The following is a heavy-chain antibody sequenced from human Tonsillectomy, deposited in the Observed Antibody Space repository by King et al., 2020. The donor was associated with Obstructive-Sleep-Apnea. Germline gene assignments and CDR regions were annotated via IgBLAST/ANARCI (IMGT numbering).Heavy chain of an antibody. CDR3: ARDEGGGSCRY. J-gene: IGHJ4*02. V-gene: IGHV3-21*01. Sequence: VQLVESGGGLVKPGGSLRLSCAASGFTFSDYTMNWVRQAPGKGLEWGSSISSISSYIYYADSVKGRFTISRENAKNSLYLQMNSLRAEDTAVYYCARDEGGGSCRYWGQGTLVTVSS. CDR1: GFTFSDYT. CDR2: ISSISSYI. D-gene: IGHD2-15*01.